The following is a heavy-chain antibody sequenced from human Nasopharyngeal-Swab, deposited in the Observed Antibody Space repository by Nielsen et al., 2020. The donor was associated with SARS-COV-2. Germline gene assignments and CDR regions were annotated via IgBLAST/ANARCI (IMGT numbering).Heavy chain of an antibody. D-gene: IGHD3-16*01. CDR3: ARAPLIGEGWFDP. V-gene: IGHV4-34*01. J-gene: IGHJ5*02. CDR1: VGSFSGYY. CDR2: INHSGST. Sequence: SQTLSLTCAVYVGSFSGYYWSWIRQPPGKGLEWIGEINHSGSTNYNPSLKSRVTISVDTSKNQFSLKLSPVTAADTAVYYCARAPLIGEGWFDPWGQGTLVTVSS.